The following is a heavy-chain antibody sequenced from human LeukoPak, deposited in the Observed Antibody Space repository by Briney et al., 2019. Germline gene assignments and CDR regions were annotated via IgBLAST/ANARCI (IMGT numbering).Heavy chain of an antibody. Sequence: PSETLSLTCTVSGGSISSYYWSWIRQPPGKGLEWIGYIYYSGSTNYNPSLKSRVTISLDTSKNQISLKLSSVTAADTAVYYCARHTTVAPPHYFDYWGQGTLVTVSS. D-gene: IGHD4-23*01. CDR3: ARHTTVAPPHYFDY. CDR2: IYYSGST. V-gene: IGHV4-59*08. J-gene: IGHJ4*02. CDR1: GGSISSYY.